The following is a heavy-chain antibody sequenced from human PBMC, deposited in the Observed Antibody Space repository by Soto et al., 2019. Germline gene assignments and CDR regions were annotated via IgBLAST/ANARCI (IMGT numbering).Heavy chain of an antibody. CDR2: IIPIFGTA. D-gene: IGHD6-19*01. CDR3: ARDNIVAVAGTGEDYFDY. V-gene: IGHV1-69*06. CDR1: GGTFSSYA. J-gene: IGHJ4*02. Sequence: SVKVSCKASGGTFSSYAISWVRQAPGQGLGWMGGIIPIFGTANYAQKFQGRVTITADKSTSTAYMELSSLRSEDTAVYYCARDNIVAVAGTGEDYFDYWGQGTPVTVSS.